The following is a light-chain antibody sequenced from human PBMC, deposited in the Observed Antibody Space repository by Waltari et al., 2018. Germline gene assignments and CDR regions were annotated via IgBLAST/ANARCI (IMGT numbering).Light chain of an antibody. J-gene: IGLJ3*02. CDR1: SGINVGTYR. Sequence: QPVLTQPTSLSASPGASARFPCTLHSGINVGTYRIYWYQQKPGSLPRYILRFKSDSDKQQGSGVPSRFSGSKEPSINAGLLLISGLQSEDEADYYCAIWYSSAWVFGGGTKLTVL. V-gene: IGLV5-39*01. CDR3: AIWYSSAWV. CDR2: FKSDSDK.